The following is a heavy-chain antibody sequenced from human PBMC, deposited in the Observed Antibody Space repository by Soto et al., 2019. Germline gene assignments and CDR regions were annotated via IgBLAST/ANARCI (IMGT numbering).Heavy chain of an antibody. CDR1: GGSISSGGYY. J-gene: IGHJ5*02. D-gene: IGHD5-18*01. Sequence: QVQLQESGPGLVKPSQTLSLTCTVSGGSISSGGYYWSWIRQHPGKGLEWIGYIYYSGSTYYNPSLQRRVNISVGTSKNQSSLTLSSVTAADTAVYYCARDRGGRGYSYGSRGWFDPWGQGTLVTVSS. CDR3: ARDRGGRGYSYGSRGWFDP. CDR2: IYYSGST. V-gene: IGHV4-31*03.